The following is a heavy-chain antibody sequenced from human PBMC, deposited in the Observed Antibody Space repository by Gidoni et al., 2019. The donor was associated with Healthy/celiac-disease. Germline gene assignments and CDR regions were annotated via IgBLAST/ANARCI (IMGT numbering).Heavy chain of an antibody. Sequence: EVQLLESGGGWVQPGGSLRLSWAASGCTCSSYAMSWVRQAPGKGLELVSAISGSGGSTYYADSVKGRFTISRDNSKNTLYLQMNSLRAEDTAVYYCAKDLGRIAAAVYFQHWGQGTLVTVSS. V-gene: IGHV3-23*01. J-gene: IGHJ1*01. CDR1: GCTCSSYA. CDR2: ISGSGGST. D-gene: IGHD6-13*01. CDR3: AKDLGRIAAAVYFQH.